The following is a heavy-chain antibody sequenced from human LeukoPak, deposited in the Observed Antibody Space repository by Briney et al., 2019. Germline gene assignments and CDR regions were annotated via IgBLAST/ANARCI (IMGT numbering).Heavy chain of an antibody. CDR2: IDVGGGNT. V-gene: IGHV3-23*01. J-gene: IGHJ4*02. CDR1: LSFSSCA. D-gene: IGHD1-26*01. CDR3: AKADTGGNYFDH. Sequence: LSFSSCAMSWVRQAPGKGLEWVSAIDVGGGNTYYADSVKGRFTFSRDNFKNTLHLQMNSLRAEDTAVYYCAKADTGGNYFDHWGQGTLVTVSS.